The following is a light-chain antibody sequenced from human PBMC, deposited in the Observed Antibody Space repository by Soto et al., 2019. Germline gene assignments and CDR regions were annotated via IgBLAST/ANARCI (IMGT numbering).Light chain of an antibody. Sequence: QAAMTQAPAASGSPGQSITISCSGTSSDVGGYNYVSWYKQHPGKAPKLMIYEVSNRPSGVSNRFSGSKSGNTASLTISGLQAEDEADYYCSSYTSSSTVVFGGGTKVTVL. J-gene: IGLJ2*01. CDR2: EVS. CDR1: SSDVGGYNY. CDR3: SSYTSSSTVV. V-gene: IGLV2-14*01.